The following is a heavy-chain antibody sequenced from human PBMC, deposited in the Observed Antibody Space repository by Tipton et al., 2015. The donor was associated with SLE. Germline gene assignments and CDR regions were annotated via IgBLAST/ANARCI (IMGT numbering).Heavy chain of an antibody. Sequence: TLSLTCAVSGGSITRGSYYWSWIRQPAGKGLEWIRGSTNYNPSLKSRVTISLDTSKNQFSLKLISVTAADTAVYYCARVAVVTPRHAIDIWGQGTVVTVSS. CDR1: GGSITRGSYY. J-gene: IGHJ3*02. CDR3: ARVAVVTPRHAIDI. V-gene: IGHV4-61*02. D-gene: IGHD4-23*01. CDR2: RGST.